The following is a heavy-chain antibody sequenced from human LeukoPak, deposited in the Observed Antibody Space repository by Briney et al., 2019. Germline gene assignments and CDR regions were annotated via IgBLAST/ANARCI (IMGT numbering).Heavy chain of an antibody. Sequence: PSETLSLTCAVYGGSFSGYYCGWIRQPPGKGLEWIGEINRGGDINYNPSLKSRVTISVDTSKSQFSLKLNSVTATDTALYYCARGDGTGSYFNDNWGQGTLVTVSS. V-gene: IGHV4-34*01. J-gene: IGHJ4*02. CDR2: INRGGDI. D-gene: IGHD3-10*01. CDR1: GGSFSGYY. CDR3: ARGDGTGSYFNDN.